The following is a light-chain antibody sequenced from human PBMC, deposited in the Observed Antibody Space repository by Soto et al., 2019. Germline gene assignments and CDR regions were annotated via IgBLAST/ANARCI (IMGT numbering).Light chain of an antibody. CDR3: QQRSNWL. Sequence: EFVLTKSPATLYLSPGERATLSCRASLSVSSYLAWYQQKPGQAPRLLIYDASNRATGIPARFSGSGSGTDFTLTNSSLEAEDVGVYYWQQRSNWLFGPGTKVEIK. CDR2: DAS. V-gene: IGKV3-11*01. J-gene: IGKJ3*01. CDR1: LSVSSY.